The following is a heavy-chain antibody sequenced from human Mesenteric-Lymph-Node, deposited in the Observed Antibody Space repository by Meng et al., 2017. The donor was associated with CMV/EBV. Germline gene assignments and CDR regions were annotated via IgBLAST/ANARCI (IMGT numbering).Heavy chain of an antibody. CDR1: GYSFTSYA. CDR2: IIPILDIA. CDR3: ARLDTVTTIYYYYYGMDV. D-gene: IGHD4-17*01. J-gene: IGHJ6*02. Sequence: ASVKVSCKASGYSFTSYAITWVRQAPGQGLEWVGRIIPILDIANSAQKLQGRVTMTTDTSTSTAYMELRSLRSDDTAVYYCARLDTVTTIYYYYYGMDVWGQGTTVTVSS. V-gene: IGHV1-18*01.